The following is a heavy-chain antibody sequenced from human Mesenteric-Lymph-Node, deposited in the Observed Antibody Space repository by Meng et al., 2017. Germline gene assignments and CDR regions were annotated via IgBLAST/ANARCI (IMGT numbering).Heavy chain of an antibody. Sequence: GESLKISCAASGFTFSSYGMSWVRQAPGKGLEWVSAISASGTSTYYADSVKGRFNISRDNSKNTLYLQMNSLSAEDKAVYYCANFLGGSTSHLFGQRTFDYGGQGTLVTVSS. CDR2: ISASGTST. CDR1: GFTFSSYG. V-gene: IGHV3-23*01. D-gene: IGHD2-2*01. CDR3: ANFLGGSTSHLFGQRTFDY. J-gene: IGHJ4*02.